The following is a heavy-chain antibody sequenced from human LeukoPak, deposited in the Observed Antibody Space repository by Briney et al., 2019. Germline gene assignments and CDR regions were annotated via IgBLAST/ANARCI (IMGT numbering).Heavy chain of an antibody. D-gene: IGHD1-26*01. CDR2: IKQDGSEK. CDR1: GFTFSSYW. V-gene: IGHV3-7*01. J-gene: IGHJ4*02. CDR3: ARGGPLLRIVRATTHFDY. Sequence: GGSLRLSCAASGFTFSSYWMSWVRQAPGKGLEWVANIKQDGSEKYYVDSVKGRFTISRDNAKNSLYLQMNSLRAEDTAVYYCARGGPLLRIVRATTHFDYWGQGTLVTVSS.